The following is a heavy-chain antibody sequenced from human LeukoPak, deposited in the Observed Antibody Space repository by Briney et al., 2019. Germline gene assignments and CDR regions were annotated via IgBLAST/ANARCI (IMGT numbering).Heavy chain of an antibody. CDR3: ASARDGYNWSY. D-gene: IGHD5-24*01. CDR1: GGSISSGSYY. CDR2: IYTSGST. J-gene: IGHJ4*02. Sequence: SETLSLTCTVSGGSISSGSYYWSWIRQPAGKGLEWLGRIYTSGSTNYNPSLKSRFTISVDTPKNQFSLKLSSVTAADTAVYYCASARDGYNWSYWGQGTLVTVSS. V-gene: IGHV4-61*02.